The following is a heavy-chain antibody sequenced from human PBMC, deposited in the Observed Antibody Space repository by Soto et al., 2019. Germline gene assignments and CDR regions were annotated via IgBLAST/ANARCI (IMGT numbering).Heavy chain of an antibody. CDR2: IYYSGST. CDR1: GGSISIGGYY. V-gene: IGHV4-31*03. D-gene: IGHD4-4*01. J-gene: IGHJ6*03. CDR3: ARDAYSDYYYYYMDV. Sequence: PSETLSLTCTVSGGSISIGGYYWRWIRQHPGKGLDWIGYIYYSGSTYYHPSLKSRVTISVDTSKDQFSLKLSSVTAADTAVYYCARDAYSDYYYYYMDVWGKGTKVTVAS.